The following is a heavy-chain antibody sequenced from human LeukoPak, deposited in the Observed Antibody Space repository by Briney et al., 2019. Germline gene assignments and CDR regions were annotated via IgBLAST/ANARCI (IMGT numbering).Heavy chain of an antibody. Sequence: SETLSLTCAVYGGSFSGYYWSWIREPPGKGLEWIWEINHSGSTNYNPSLKSRVTISVDTSKNQFSLKLSSVTAADTAVYYCARGSGYCSSSSCYMDVWGKGTTVTVSS. D-gene: IGHD2-2*01. V-gene: IGHV4-34*01. CDR2: INHSGST. CDR3: ARGSGYCSSSSCYMDV. CDR1: GGSFSGYY. J-gene: IGHJ6*04.